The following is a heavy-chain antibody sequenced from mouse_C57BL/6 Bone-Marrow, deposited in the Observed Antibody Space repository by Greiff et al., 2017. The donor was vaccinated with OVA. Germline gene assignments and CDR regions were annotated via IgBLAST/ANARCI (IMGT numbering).Heavy chain of an antibody. CDR1: GYTFTDYY. V-gene: IGHV1-26*01. J-gene: IGHJ3*01. CDR2: INPNNGGT. CDR3: ARSRGNYGFAY. D-gene: IGHD2-1*01. Sequence: EVQLQQSGPELVKPGASVKISCKASGYTFTDYYMNWVKQSHGKSLEWIGDINPNNGGTSYNQKFKGKATLTVDKSSSTAYMELRSLTSEDSAVYYCARSRGNYGFAYWGQGTLVTVSA.